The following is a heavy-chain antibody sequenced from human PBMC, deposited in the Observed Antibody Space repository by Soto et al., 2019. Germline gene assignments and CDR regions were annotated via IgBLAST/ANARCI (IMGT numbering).Heavy chain of an antibody. V-gene: IGHV3-30*18. J-gene: IGHJ4*02. Sequence: QVQLVESGGGVVQPGRSLRLSCAASGFTFSSYGMHWVRQAPGKGLEWVAVISYDGSNKYYADSVKGRFTISRDNSKNTRYLQMNSLRAEDTAVYYCAKDFAFDQHYFDHWGQGTLVTVSS. CDR1: GFTFSSYG. D-gene: IGHD3-9*01. CDR2: ISYDGSNK. CDR3: AKDFAFDQHYFDH.